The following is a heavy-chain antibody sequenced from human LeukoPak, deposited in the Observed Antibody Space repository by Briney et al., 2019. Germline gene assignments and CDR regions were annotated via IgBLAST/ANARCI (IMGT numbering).Heavy chain of an antibody. J-gene: IGHJ6*03. CDR3: ARGIQLRDYYYYYYYMDV. V-gene: IGHV4-59*01. CDR1: GGSISSYY. D-gene: IGHD5-18*01. CDR2: LYYSGST. Sequence: SVTLSLTCTVSGGSISSYYWSWIRQLPGKGLEWIGYLYYSGSTNYNPSLKGRVTISVDTSKNQFSLKLSSVTAADTAVYYCARGIQLRDYYYYYYYMDVWGKGTTVTVSS.